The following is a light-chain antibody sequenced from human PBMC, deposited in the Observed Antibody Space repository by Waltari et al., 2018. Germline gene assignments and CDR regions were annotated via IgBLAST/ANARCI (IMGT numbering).Light chain of an antibody. CDR2: AAS. CDR1: QSISSS. J-gene: IGKJ1*01. Sequence: DIQMTQSPSSLSASVGDSITITCRASQSISSSLNWYQQKSGEAPKLLISAASGLQSWVPSRFSGSWSGTDFTLSISSLQPEDFATYYCQQSYSPPPAFGQGTKVEIK. CDR3: QQSYSPPPA. V-gene: IGKV1-39*01.